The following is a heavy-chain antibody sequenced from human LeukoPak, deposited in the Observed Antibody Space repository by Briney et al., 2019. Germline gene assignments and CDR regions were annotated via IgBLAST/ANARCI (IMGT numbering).Heavy chain of an antibody. Sequence: GGSLRLSCAASGFTFSNYWMIWVRQAPGKGLEWVANIQQDGGQKRYADSVRGRFTVSRDNAQASLYLHMNSLRAEDTAVYYCARASNPWLQLSWGQGTLVTVSS. CDR2: IQQDGGQK. CDR3: ARASNPWLQLS. V-gene: IGHV3-7*05. J-gene: IGHJ4*02. D-gene: IGHD5-24*01. CDR1: GFTFSNYW.